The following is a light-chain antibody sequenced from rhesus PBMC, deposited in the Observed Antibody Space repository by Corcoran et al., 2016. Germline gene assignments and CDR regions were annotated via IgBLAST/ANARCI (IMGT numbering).Light chain of an antibody. Sequence: DIQMTQSPSSLSASVGDRVTITCRASENVNNYLHWYQQKPGKAPKLLIYAASTLQSGVPSRFSGSGSGTDYTFTIRSLQPEDVATYYCQHSYGTPYSFGQGTKVEIK. J-gene: IGKJ2*01. CDR1: ENVNNY. CDR2: AAS. V-gene: IGKV1-74*01. CDR3: QHSYGTPYS.